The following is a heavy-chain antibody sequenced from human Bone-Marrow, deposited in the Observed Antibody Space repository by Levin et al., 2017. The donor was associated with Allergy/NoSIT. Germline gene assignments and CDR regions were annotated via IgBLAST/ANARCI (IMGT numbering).Heavy chain of an antibody. CDR2: IYPGDSDT. J-gene: IGHJ3*02. V-gene: IGHV5-51*01. CDR1: GYSFTSYW. D-gene: IGHD2-15*01. CDR3: ARLSGYCSGGSCYPWAFDS. Sequence: GESLKISCKGSGYSFTSYWIGWVRQMPGKGLEWMGIIYPGDSDTRYSPSFQGQVTISADKSISTAYLQWSSLKASDTAMYSCARLSGYCSGGSCYPWAFDSWGQGTMVTVSS.